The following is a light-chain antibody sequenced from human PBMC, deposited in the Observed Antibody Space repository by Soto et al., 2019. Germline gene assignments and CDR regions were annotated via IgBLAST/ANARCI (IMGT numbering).Light chain of an antibody. Sequence: QSALTQPASVSGSPGQSITISCTGTSRDIGTYYYVSWYQHHPGKAPKVIIHDVSTRPSGVSDRFSGSKSDNTASLTISGLQPDDEADYYCSSYTISNTLVFCGGTKLTVL. CDR2: DVS. CDR1: SRDIGTYYY. CDR3: SSYTISNTLV. J-gene: IGLJ3*02. V-gene: IGLV2-14*03.